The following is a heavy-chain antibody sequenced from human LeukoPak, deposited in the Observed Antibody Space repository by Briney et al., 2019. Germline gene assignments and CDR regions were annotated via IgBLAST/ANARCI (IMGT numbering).Heavy chain of an antibody. CDR1: GGTFSSYA. J-gene: IGHJ5*02. CDR3: ARDPYGSGSYTPYNWFDP. D-gene: IGHD3-10*01. Sequence: GASVKVSFKASGGTFSSYAISWVRQAPGQGLEWMGGIIPIFGTANYAQKFQGRVTITADESTSTAYMELSSLRSEDTAVYYCARDPYGSGSYTPYNWFDPWGQGTLVTVSS. CDR2: IIPIFGTA. V-gene: IGHV1-69*13.